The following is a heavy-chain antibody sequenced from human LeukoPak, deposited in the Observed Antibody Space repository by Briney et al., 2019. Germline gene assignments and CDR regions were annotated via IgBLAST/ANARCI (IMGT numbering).Heavy chain of an antibody. CDR1: GFTFGDYA. J-gene: IGHJ4*02. D-gene: IGHD1-26*01. Sequence: PGRSLRLSCTASGFTFGDYAMSWVRQAPGKGLEWVANIVQDGSQKYYVDSVKGRFTISRDNGKNSLYLQMNSLRAEDTAVYYCARNEKWGRDYWGQGTLVTVSS. V-gene: IGHV3-7*03. CDR2: IVQDGSQK. CDR3: ARNEKWGRDY.